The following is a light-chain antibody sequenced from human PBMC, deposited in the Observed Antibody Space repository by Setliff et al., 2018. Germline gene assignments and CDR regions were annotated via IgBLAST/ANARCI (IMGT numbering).Light chain of an antibody. CDR3: ASWDDNLSGWV. Sequence: QSALAQPPSASGSPGQSVTISCTGTSSDVGAYNYVSWYQQHPGKAPKLLIFEATKRPSGVPARFSGSKSGTSASLAISGLQSEDEADYHCASWDDNLSGWVFGGGTKVTVL. CDR2: EAT. J-gene: IGLJ3*02. V-gene: IGLV2-8*01. CDR1: SSDVGAYNY.